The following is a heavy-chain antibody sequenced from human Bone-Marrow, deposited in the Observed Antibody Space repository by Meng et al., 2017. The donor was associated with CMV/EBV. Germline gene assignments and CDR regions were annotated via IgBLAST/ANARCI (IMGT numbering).Heavy chain of an antibody. CDR3: ARERGSITIFGVPRGANWFDP. CDR1: GFTFNNYG. V-gene: IGHV3-30*02. CDR2: IQYDGSNK. J-gene: IGHJ5*02. Sequence: GESLKISCAASGFTFNNYGMHWVRQAPGKGLEWVAFIQYDGSNKYYADSVKGRFTISRDNAKNSLYLQMNSLRAEDTAVYYCARERGSITIFGVPRGANWFDPWGQGTLVTVS. D-gene: IGHD3-3*01.